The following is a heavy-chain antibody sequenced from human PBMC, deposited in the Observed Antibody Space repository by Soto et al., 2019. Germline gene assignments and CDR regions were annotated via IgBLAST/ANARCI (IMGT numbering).Heavy chain of an antibody. V-gene: IGHV1-2*04. CDR3: ARGGGSSRLTDYYYMDV. D-gene: IGHD2-15*01. J-gene: IGHJ6*03. Sequence: ASVKVSCKASGYTFTGYYMHWVRQAPGQGLEWMGWINPNSGGTNYAQKFQGWVTMTRDTSISTAYMELSRLRSDDTAVYYCARGGGSSRLTDYYYMDVWGKGTTVTVSS. CDR1: GYTFTGYY. CDR2: INPNSGGT.